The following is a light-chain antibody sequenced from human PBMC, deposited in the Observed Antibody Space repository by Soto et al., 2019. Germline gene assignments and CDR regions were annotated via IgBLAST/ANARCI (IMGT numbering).Light chain of an antibody. Sequence: DVVMTQTPLSLSVAPGQPASISCKSSQSLLHITGETFLFWYLQKPGQSPQLLISEGSTRVSGVPDRFSGSGSGTDFTLEISRVETDDVGIYYCMQSTQLPPTFGQGTRLGIE. J-gene: IGKJ5*01. CDR2: EGS. V-gene: IGKV2D-29*02. CDR1: QSLLHITGETF. CDR3: MQSTQLPPT.